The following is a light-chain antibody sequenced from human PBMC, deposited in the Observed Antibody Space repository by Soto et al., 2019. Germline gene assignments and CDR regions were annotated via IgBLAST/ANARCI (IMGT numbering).Light chain of an antibody. J-gene: IGKJ1*01. CDR3: QKYGSAPGT. Sequence: EIVLTQSPGTLSLSPGERATLSCRASQSVSSSYLAWYQQKPGQAPRLLIYGASTRATGIPDRFSGSGSETDFTLTSSRLEPEEFAVYYCQKYGSAPGTFGQGTKVDIK. CDR2: GAS. CDR1: QSVSSSY. V-gene: IGKV3-20*01.